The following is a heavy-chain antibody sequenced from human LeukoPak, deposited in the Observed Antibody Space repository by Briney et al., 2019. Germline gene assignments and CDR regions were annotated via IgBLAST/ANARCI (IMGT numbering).Heavy chain of an antibody. V-gene: IGHV1-8*01. CDR2: MNPDSGNT. Sequence: ASVKVSCRASGYTFISYEINWVRQATGQGLEWMGWMNPDSGNTRYAQKFQGRVTITRNTSISTAYMELRSLRSEDTAVYYCATGLNYYDTSSYLYWGHGTLVTVSS. J-gene: IGHJ4*01. D-gene: IGHD3-22*01. CDR3: ATGLNYYDTSSYLY. CDR1: GYTFISYE.